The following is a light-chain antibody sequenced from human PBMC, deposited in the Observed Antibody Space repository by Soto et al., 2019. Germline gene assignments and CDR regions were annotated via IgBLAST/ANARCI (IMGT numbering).Light chain of an antibody. Sequence: QSALTKPASVSGSPGQSITLSCTGTSSDVGGYKFVSWHQQHPGKAPRLIIYDVTNRPSGVSSRFSGSKSGNTASLTISGLQAEDEADYYCSSYTNNYTLIFGGGTKLTVL. CDR3: SSYTNNYTLI. CDR1: SSDVGGYKF. CDR2: DVT. V-gene: IGLV2-14*03. J-gene: IGLJ2*01.